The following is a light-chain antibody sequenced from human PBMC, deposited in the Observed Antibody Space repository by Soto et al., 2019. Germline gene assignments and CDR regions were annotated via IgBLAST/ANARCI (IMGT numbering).Light chain of an antibody. V-gene: IGLV2-14*01. J-gene: IGLJ2*01. CDR3: SSYTTSSTVV. CDR1: SSDVGRYNY. Sequence: QSALTQPASVSGSPGQSITISCTGTSSDVGRYNYVSWYQQHPGKAPKLMIYDVSRRPSGISYRFSGSKSANTASLTISGLQAEDEADYYCSSYTTSSTVVFGGGTKLTVL. CDR2: DVS.